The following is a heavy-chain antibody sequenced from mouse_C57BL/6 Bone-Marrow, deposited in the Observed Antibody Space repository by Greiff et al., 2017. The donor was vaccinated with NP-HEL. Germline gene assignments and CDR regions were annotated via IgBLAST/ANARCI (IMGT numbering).Heavy chain of an antibody. CDR3: ARRGDGYYDEGLLDY. J-gene: IGHJ2*01. CDR2: INPGSGGT. D-gene: IGHD2-3*01. Sequence: VQLQQSGAELVRPGTSVKVSCKASGYAFTNYLIEWVKQRPGQGLEWIGVINPGSGGTNYNEKFKGKATLTADKSSSTAYMQLSSLTSEDSAVYFCARRGDGYYDEGLLDYWGQGTTLTVSS. CDR1: GYAFTNYL. V-gene: IGHV1-54*01.